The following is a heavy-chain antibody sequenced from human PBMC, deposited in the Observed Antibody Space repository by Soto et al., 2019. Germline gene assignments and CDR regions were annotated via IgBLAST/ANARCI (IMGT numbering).Heavy chain of an antibody. CDR1: GFTFSSYG. D-gene: IGHD4-17*01. V-gene: IGHV3-33*01. CDR2: IWYDGSNK. CDR3: AREPYGDYVGYYYYYMDV. Sequence: QVQLVESGGGVVQPGRSLRLSCAASGFTFSSYGMHWVRQAPGKGLEWVAVIWYDGSNKYYADSVKGRFTISRDNSKNTLYLQMNRLRAEDTAVYYCAREPYGDYVGYYYYYMDVWGKGTTVTVSS. J-gene: IGHJ6*03.